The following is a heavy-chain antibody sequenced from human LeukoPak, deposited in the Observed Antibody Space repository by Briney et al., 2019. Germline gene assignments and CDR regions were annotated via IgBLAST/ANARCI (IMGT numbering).Heavy chain of an antibody. CDR1: GYNFATDW. CDR3: ARHKCGYSYGD. Sequence: GESLKISCKGSGYNFATDWIGWVRQMPGKGLEWMGIIFPADSDTRYNPSFQGQVTISSDKSITTAYLQWSSLKASDTAMYYCARHKCGYSYGDWGQGTLVTVSS. V-gene: IGHV5-51*01. D-gene: IGHD5-18*01. CDR2: IFPADSDT. J-gene: IGHJ4*02.